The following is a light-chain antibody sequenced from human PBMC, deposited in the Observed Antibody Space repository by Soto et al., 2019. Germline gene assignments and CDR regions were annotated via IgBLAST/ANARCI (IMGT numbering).Light chain of an antibody. CDR1: QGIHSY. CDR3: QQSLSYPFT. J-gene: IGKJ3*01. V-gene: IGKV1-9*01. CDR2: AAS. Sequence: DIQLTQSPSFLSASVGDRVTITCRASQGIHSYLVWYQQKLGTAPKLLIYAASTLQSGVPSRFSGSGSWAEFTLTISSLLPEDFATYYCQQSLSYPFTFGPGTTVDI.